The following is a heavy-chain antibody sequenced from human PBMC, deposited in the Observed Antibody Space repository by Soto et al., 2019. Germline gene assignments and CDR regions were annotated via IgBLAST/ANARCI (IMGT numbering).Heavy chain of an antibody. J-gene: IGHJ4*02. Sequence: PGGSLRLSCAASGFSLTNYVMNWVRQAPGKGLEWISAIGDDSSNKYYADSVKGRFTISRDNSKNTLYLQMNSLRAEDTAVYYCARGVRYFDWLSTLVFPDYWGQGTLVTVSS. V-gene: IGHV3-33*08. CDR1: GFSLTNYV. D-gene: IGHD3-9*01. CDR2: IGDDSSNK. CDR3: ARGVRYFDWLSTLVFPDY.